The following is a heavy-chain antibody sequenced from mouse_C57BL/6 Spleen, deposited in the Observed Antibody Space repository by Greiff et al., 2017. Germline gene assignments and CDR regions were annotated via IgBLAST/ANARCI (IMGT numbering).Heavy chain of an antibody. CDR1: GFSLTSYA. V-gene: IGHV2-9-1*01. CDR2: IWTGGGT. CDR3: ARTIPTVDWYFDV. D-gene: IGHD1-1*01. Sequence: VKLMESGPGLVAPSQSLSITCTVSGFSLTSYAISWVRQPPGKGLEWLGVIWTGGGTNYNLALKSRMSISKDNSKSQVFLKMNSLQTDDTARYYYARTIPTVDWYFDVWGTGTTVTVSS. J-gene: IGHJ1*03.